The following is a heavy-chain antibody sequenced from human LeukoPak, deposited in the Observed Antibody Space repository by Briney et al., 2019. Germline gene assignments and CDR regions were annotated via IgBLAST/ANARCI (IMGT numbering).Heavy chain of an antibody. V-gene: IGHV4-59*01. CDR3: ARGGIFGVVIAYMDV. D-gene: IGHD3-3*01. CDR1: DDSISDYY. CDR2: FHNSGTS. Sequence: SETLSLTCTVSDDSISDYYRGWIRQPPGKGLEWIGYFHNSGTSTYNPSLKSRVTISVDTSKNQFSLKLSSVTAADTAVYYCARGGIFGVVIAYMDVWGKGTTVTVSS. J-gene: IGHJ6*03.